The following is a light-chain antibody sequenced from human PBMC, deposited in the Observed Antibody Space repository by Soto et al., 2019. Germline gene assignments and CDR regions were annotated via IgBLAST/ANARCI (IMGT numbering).Light chain of an antibody. CDR1: QSVNSNY. J-gene: IGKJ2*01. CDR3: QQYGSSPYT. CDR2: AAS. Sequence: EIVLTQSPGTLSLSPGERATLSCRASQSVNSNYLAWYQQKPGQAPRLLIYAASSRATGIPDRFSGSGSGTDFTLTISRLDPEDFAVYYCQQYGSSPYTFGQGTKLEIK. V-gene: IGKV3-20*01.